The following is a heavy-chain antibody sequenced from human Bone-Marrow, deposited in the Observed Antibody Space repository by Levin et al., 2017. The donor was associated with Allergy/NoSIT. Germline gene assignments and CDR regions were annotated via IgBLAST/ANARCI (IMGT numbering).Heavy chain of an antibody. Sequence: PSETLSLTCTVSGDSISDFYWSWLRQAAGKRLEWIGRIYSGGTTHYNPSLESRVTMSVDRSKNQFSLRLSSVTAADTAVYYCARGSGDNWNTPHFSRFDPWGHGTLVTVSS. CDR2: IYSGGTT. CDR1: GDSISDFY. D-gene: IGHD1/OR15-1a*01. V-gene: IGHV4-4*07. J-gene: IGHJ5*02. CDR3: ARGSGDNWNTPHFSRFDP.